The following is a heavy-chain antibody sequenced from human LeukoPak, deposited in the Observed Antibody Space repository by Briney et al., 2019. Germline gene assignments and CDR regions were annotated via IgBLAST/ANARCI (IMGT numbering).Heavy chain of an antibody. CDR2: IDIGCSST. V-gene: IGHV3-48*01. J-gene: IGHJ5*02. CDR1: GLTFIGYT. Sequence: GGSLRLSCAASGLTFIGYTMNWVRQAPGKGLEWISYIDIGCSSTYYADSVKGRFTISRDNAKNSLYLQMSSLRAEDTALYYCARGPPLFDPWGQGTLVTVSA. CDR3: ARGPPLFDP.